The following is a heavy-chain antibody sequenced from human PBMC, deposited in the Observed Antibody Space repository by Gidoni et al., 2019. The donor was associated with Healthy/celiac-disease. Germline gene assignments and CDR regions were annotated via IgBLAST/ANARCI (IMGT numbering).Heavy chain of an antibody. CDR3: ARDLVGSVYLA. V-gene: IGHV1-3*01. Sequence: QVQLVQSGAEVKKPGAAVKGSCKASGDTFTSYAMHWVRQAPGQRLEWMGWSNAGNANTKYSQKFQDRVTITRDTSASTAYMELSSLRSEDTAVYYCARDLVGSVYLAWGQGTLVTVSS. D-gene: IGHD1-26*01. CDR2: SNAGNANT. J-gene: IGHJ5*02. CDR1: GDTFTSYA.